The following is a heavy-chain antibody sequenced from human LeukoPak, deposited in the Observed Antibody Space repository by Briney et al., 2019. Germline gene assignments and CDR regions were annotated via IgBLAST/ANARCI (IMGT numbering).Heavy chain of an antibody. V-gene: IGHV3-7*01. J-gene: IGHJ4*02. D-gene: IGHD6-6*01. CDR1: GFTFSSYW. Sequence: GGSLRLSCAASGFTFSSYWMSWVRQAPGKGLEWVANIKQDGSEKYYVDSVKGRFTISRDNAKNSLYLQMNSLRAEDTAVYYCARDFTRHKYSSSSDYFDYWGQGTLVTVSS. CDR3: ARDFTRHKYSSSSDYFDY. CDR2: IKQDGSEK.